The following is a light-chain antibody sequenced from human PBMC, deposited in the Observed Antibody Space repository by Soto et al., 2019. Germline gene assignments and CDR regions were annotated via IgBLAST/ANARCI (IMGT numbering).Light chain of an antibody. Sequence: QSVLTQPASVSGSPGQSITISRTGTSSDVGGYNYVSWYQQHPGKAPELMIYDVSNRPSGVSNRFSGSKSGNTASLTFSGLQAEDEADYYCSSYTSSSTRVFGTGTKVTVL. CDR1: SSDVGGYNY. CDR3: SSYTSSSTRV. CDR2: DVS. J-gene: IGLJ1*01. V-gene: IGLV2-14*01.